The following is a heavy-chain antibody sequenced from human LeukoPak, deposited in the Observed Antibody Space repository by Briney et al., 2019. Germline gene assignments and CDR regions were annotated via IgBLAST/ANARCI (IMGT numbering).Heavy chain of an antibody. CDR3: ARDHGSGYYFFDY. J-gene: IGHJ4*02. D-gene: IGHD3-22*01. CDR1: GFTFRTYS. V-gene: IGHV3-21*01. Sequence: GGSLRLSCAASGFTFRTYSMNWVRQPPGKGLEWVSSISSSSYIYYADSVKGRFTISRDNAKNSLYLQMNSPRAEDTAVYYCARDHGSGYYFFDYWGQGTLVTVSS. CDR2: ISSSSYI.